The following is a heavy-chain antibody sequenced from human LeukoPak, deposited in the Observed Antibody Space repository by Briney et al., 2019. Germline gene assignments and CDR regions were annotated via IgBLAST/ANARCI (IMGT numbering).Heavy chain of an antibody. J-gene: IGHJ3*02. CDR2: IWYDGSNK. Sequence: PGGSLRLSCAASGFTFSSYGMHWVRQAPGKGLEWVAVIWYDGSNKYYADSVKGRFTISRDNSKNTLYLQMNSLRAEDTAVYYCANIGVTMIVARRDDAFDIWGQGTMVTVSS. D-gene: IGHD3-22*01. CDR3: ANIGVTMIVARRDDAFDI. CDR1: GFTFSSYG. V-gene: IGHV3-33*06.